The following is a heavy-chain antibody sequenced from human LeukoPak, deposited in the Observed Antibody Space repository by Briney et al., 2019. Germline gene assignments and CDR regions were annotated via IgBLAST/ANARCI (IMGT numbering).Heavy chain of an antibody. Sequence: PSETLSLTCAVSGYSISSGYYWGWIRQPPGKGLQWIGTVYHSGSTYYNPSLKSRVTISVDTSKNQFSLKLSSVTAADAAVYYCARKNSGYEYSDYWGQGTLVTVSS. D-gene: IGHD5-12*01. CDR1: GYSISSGYY. V-gene: IGHV4-38-2*01. CDR3: ARKNSGYEYSDY. CDR2: VYHSGST. J-gene: IGHJ4*02.